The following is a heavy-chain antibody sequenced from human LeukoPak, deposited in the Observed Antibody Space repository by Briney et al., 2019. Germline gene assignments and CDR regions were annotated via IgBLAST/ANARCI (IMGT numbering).Heavy chain of an antibody. CDR1: GFTFSSYA. D-gene: IGHD3-22*01. Sequence: GGSLRLSCAASGFTFSSYAMSWVRQAPGKGLEWVSAISGSGGSTYYADSVKGRFTISRDNSKNTLYLQMNSLRAEDTAVYYCAKDDYYDSSAPIDYWGQETLVTVSS. CDR2: ISGSGGST. CDR3: AKDDYYDSSAPIDY. V-gene: IGHV3-23*01. J-gene: IGHJ4*02.